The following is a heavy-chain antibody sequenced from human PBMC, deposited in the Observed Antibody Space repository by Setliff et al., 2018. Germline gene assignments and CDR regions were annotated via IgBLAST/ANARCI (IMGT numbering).Heavy chain of an antibody. Sequence: PGGSLRLSCAAPGFTFTNYIIHWVRQAPGKGLEWVAVMSLDETNKYYADSVRGRFTISRDISKNTLYLQLNSLGAEDTSIYYCASSSGGNYEAYFDYWGQGTLVTVSS. CDR1: GFTFTNYI. J-gene: IGHJ4*02. D-gene: IGHD2-15*01. CDR2: MSLDETNK. V-gene: IGHV3-30-3*01. CDR3: ASSSGGNYEAYFDY.